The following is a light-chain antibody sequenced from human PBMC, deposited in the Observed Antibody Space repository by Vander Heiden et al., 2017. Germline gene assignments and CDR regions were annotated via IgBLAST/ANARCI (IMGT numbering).Light chain of an antibody. Sequence: IVLTQSPATLSLSPGETATLSCRASQSVGSYLAWYQQRPGQAPRLLMYDVSIRATGIPGRFSGSGSGTDFTLTISSIEPKNSAVYYCQQRGDWRTLGGGTKVEIK. CDR1: QSVGSY. CDR2: DVS. V-gene: IGKV3-11*01. CDR3: QQRGDWRT. J-gene: IGKJ4*01.